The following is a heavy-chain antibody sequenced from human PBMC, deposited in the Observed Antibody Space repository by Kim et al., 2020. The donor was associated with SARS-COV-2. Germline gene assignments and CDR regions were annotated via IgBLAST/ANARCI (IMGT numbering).Heavy chain of an antibody. V-gene: IGHV3-48*02. CDR3: VRDSTSLEYFHY. Sequence: YYADSVKRRFTISRDNAKNSLYLQMNSLRDEDTAMYYCVRDSTSLEYFHYWGQGTLVTVSS. D-gene: IGHD2-2*01. J-gene: IGHJ1*01.